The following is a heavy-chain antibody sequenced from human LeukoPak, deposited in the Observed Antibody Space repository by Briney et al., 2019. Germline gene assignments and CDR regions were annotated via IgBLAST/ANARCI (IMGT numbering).Heavy chain of an antibody. CDR2: IYPRDSDT. V-gene: IGHV5-51*01. CDR1: GFSFDTYW. CDR3: ARPRMYGGNTKWYFDL. Sequence: GESLKISCKSSGFSFDTYWIGWVRQMPRKGLEWMGIIYPRDSDTRYSPSFQGQVTISADKSINTAYLQWRSLRASDTAMYYCARPRMYGGNTKWYFDLWGRGSLVTVSS. D-gene: IGHD4-23*01. J-gene: IGHJ2*01.